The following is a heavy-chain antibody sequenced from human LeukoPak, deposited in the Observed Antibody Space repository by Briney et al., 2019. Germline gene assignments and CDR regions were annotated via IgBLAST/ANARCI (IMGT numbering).Heavy chain of an antibody. CDR3: AKVDQLVVVTGFDY. CDR2: RSYDGSNK. D-gene: IGHD2-21*02. Sequence: GGSLRLSCAASGFTFSSYGMHWVRQAPGKGLEWVAVRSYDGSNKYYADSVKGRFTISRDNSKNTLYLQMNSLRAEDTAVYYCAKVDQLVVVTGFDYWGQGTLVTVSS. J-gene: IGHJ4*02. CDR1: GFTFSSYG. V-gene: IGHV3-30*18.